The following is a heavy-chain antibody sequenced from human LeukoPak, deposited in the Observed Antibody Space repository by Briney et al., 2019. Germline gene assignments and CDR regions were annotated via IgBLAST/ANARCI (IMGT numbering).Heavy chain of an antibody. D-gene: IGHD2-21*01. J-gene: IGHJ4*02. CDR1: GFTFSSYA. CDR3: AKDFRIGYSAHFDY. CDR2: ISGSGGST. V-gene: IGHV3-23*01. Sequence: GGSLRLSCAASGFTFSSYAMSWVRQAPGKGLEWVSAISGSGGSTYYADSVKGRFSISRDNSKNTLYLQMDSLRGEDTAVYYCAKDFRIGYSAHFDYWGQGALVTVSS.